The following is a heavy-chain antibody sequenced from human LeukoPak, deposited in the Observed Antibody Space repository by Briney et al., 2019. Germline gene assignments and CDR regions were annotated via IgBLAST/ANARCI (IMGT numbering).Heavy chain of an antibody. CDR1: GFTFTTYW. J-gene: IGHJ4*02. Sequence: PGGSLRLSCAASGFTFTTYWMHWVRQAPGKGLVWVSRINSAGSTTTYADSVQGRFTISRDNSKNTLYLQMNSLRAEDTAVYYCARDREQWLANFDYWGQGTLVTVPS. V-gene: IGHV3-74*01. CDR2: INSAGSTT. CDR3: ARDREQWLANFDY. D-gene: IGHD6-19*01.